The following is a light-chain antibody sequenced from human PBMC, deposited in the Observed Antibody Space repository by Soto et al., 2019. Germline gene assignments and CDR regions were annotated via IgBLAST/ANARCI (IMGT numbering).Light chain of an antibody. V-gene: IGKV3D-20*01. CDR1: QRVSGGF. Sequence: ESVLTQSPGTLSLSPGERATLYCGASQRVSGGFLAWYQQKPGLAPRLILYDTSFRATGIPDRFSGSGSGTDFTLTISRLDPEDFAVYYCQQYGSSPSFGQGTKVDI. CDR3: QQYGSSPS. CDR2: DTS. J-gene: IGKJ1*01.